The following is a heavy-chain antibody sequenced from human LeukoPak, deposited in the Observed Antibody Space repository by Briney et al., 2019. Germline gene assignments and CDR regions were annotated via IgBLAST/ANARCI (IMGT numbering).Heavy chain of an antibody. CDR1: GFTFSSYA. Sequence: GWSLRLSCAASGFTFSSYAMHWVRQAPGKGLEWVAVISYDGSNKYYADSVKGRFTISRDNAKNSLYLQMNSLRAEDTAVYYCARGPAIAAKSDYYYYMDVWGKGATVTVSS. D-gene: IGHD2-15*01. V-gene: IGHV3-30*04. J-gene: IGHJ6*03. CDR3: ARGPAIAAKSDYYYYMDV. CDR2: ISYDGSNK.